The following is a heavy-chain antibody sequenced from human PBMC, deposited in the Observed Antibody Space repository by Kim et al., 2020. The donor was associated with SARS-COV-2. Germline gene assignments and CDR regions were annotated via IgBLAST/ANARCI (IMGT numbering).Heavy chain of an antibody. CDR3: AKDSGNDYGVQLDY. V-gene: IGHV3-23*01. CDR1: GFTFSRYA. D-gene: IGHD4-17*01. Sequence: GGSLRLSCAASGFTFSRYAMSWVRQTPGKGLEWVSAISGSGGSTYYAGSVKGRFTISRDNSKNTMYLQMNRLRAEDTAVYYCAKDSGNDYGVQLDYLGQGALVTVSP. J-gene: IGHJ4*02. CDR2: ISGSGGST.